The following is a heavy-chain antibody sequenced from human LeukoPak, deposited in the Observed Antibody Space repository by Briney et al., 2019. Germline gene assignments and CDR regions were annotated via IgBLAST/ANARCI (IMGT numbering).Heavy chain of an antibody. J-gene: IGHJ4*02. D-gene: IGHD3-22*01. CDR1: GFTFSSYS. V-gene: IGHV3-21*01. Sequence: GGSLRLSCAASGFTFSSYSMNWVRQAPGKGLEWVSSISSGSSYIYYADSVKGRFTISRDNAKNSLYLQMNSLRAEDTAVYYCAREAVKVSYYYDSSGYYHYFDYWGQGTLVTVSS. CDR2: ISSGSSYI. CDR3: AREAVKVSYYYDSSGYYHYFDY.